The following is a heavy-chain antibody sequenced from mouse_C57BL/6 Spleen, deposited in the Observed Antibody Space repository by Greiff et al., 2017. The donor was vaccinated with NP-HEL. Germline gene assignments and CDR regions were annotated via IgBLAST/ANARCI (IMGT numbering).Heavy chain of an antibody. Sequence: EVKLMESGPGLVKPSQSLSLTCSVTGYSITSGYYWNWIRQFPGNKLEWMGYISYDGSNNYNPSLKNRISITRDTSKNQFFLKLNSVTTEDTATYYCARGYYSNLFAYWGQGTLVTVSA. CDR1: GYSITSGYY. D-gene: IGHD2-5*01. J-gene: IGHJ3*01. V-gene: IGHV3-6*01. CDR3: ARGYYSNLFAY. CDR2: ISYDGSN.